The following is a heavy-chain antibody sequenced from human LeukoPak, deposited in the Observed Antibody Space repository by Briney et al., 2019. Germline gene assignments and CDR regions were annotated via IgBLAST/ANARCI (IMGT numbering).Heavy chain of an antibody. Sequence: PGGSLRLSCAASGFTFSIYAMHWVRQAPGKGLEYVSAISSNGGSTYYANSVKGRFTISRDNSKNTLYLQMGSLRAEAMAVYYCARGLITLFGVVFDYWGAGNLVTVSS. CDR3: ARGLITLFGVVFDY. V-gene: IGHV3-64*01. CDR1: GFTFSIYA. J-gene: IGHJ4*02. D-gene: IGHD3-3*01. CDR2: ISSNGGST.